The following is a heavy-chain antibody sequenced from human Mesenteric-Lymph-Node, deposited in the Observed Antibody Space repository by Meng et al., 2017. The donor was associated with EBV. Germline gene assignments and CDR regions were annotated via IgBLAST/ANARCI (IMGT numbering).Heavy chain of an antibody. D-gene: IGHD6-25*01. Sequence: LQLGQSGPGWVKPSQTLTLTCDISGDSVSSNRAAWNWIRQSPLRGLEWLGRTYYMSKWYNDYAVSVKSRISINPDTSKNQFSLQLNSVTPEDTAVYYCARATSGFGSWGQGTLVTASS. V-gene: IGHV6-1*01. CDR1: GDSVSSNRAA. CDR2: TYYMSKWYN. CDR3: ARATSGFGS. J-gene: IGHJ4*02.